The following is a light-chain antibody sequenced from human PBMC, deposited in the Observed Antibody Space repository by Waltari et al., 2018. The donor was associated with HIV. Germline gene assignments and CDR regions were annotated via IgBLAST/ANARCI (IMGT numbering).Light chain of an antibody. CDR2: DNE. V-gene: IGLV1-51*01. Sequence: QSVFTQPPSVSAAPGQKVTISCSGAYSNLPITFVPWYQQLPGRAPRLLIYDNEKRPSRIPDRFSAFKAGMSATLVITGLQIVDEADYYCGTWDSSLSLYVFGTGTTVAVL. CDR1: YSNLPITF. J-gene: IGLJ1*01. CDR3: GTWDSSLSLYV.